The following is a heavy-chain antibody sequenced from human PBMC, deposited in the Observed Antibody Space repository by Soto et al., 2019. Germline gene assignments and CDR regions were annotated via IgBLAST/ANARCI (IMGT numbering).Heavy chain of an antibody. D-gene: IGHD2-8*02. CDR3: ARGMTPPGAPAWYYFDS. CDR1: GASITGTSY. V-gene: IGHV4-4*07. CDR2: FSLSGTT. Sequence: SETLSLTXTVSGASITGTSYWSWIRQPAGKGLEWIGRFSLSGTTNYNPSLRSRVTMSADVSKNQFSLRLTSVTAADTALYYCARGMTPPGAPAWYYFDSWGQGTLVTVSS. J-gene: IGHJ4*02.